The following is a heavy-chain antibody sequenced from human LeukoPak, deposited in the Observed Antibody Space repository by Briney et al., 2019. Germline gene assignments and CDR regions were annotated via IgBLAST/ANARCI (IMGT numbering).Heavy chain of an antibody. CDR1: GYTFTSYA. V-gene: IGHV1-3*01. CDR3: ARFLSSDMVRGDPPGPRPTPFDY. CDR2: INAGNGNT. Sequence: ASVKVSCKASGYTFTSYAMHWVRQAPGQRLEWMGWINAGNGNTKYSQKFQGRVTITRDTSASTAYMELSSLRSEDTAVYYCARFLSSDMVRGDPPGPRPTPFDYWGQGTLVTVSS. D-gene: IGHD3-10*01. J-gene: IGHJ4*02.